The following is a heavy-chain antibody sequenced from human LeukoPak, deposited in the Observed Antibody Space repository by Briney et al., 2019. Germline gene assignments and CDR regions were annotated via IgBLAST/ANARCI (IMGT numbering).Heavy chain of an antibody. Sequence: QPGGSLRLSCAASGFTFSSYWMHWVRQAPGEGLVWVSRIDGDGSSTSYADSVKGRFTISRDNAKNTLYLQVNSLRAEDTAVYYCARGFGSGSSVPFDYWGQGTLVTVSS. CDR1: GFTFSSYW. CDR3: ARGFGSGSSVPFDY. CDR2: IDGDGSST. V-gene: IGHV3-74*01. J-gene: IGHJ4*02. D-gene: IGHD3-10*01.